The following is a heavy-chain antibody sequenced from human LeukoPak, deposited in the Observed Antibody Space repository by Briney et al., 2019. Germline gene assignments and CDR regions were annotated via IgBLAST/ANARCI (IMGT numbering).Heavy chain of an antibody. J-gene: IGHJ6*03. CDR3: ARERVGEAAAGFGYYYMDV. D-gene: IGHD6-13*01. Sequence: GASVKVSCKASGYTFTSYGISWVRQAPGQGLEWMGWISAYNGNTNYAQKLQGRVTMTTDTSTSTAYMELRSLRSDDTAVYYCARERVGEAAAGFGYYYMDVWGKGTTVTISS. CDR1: GYTFTSYG. V-gene: IGHV1-18*01. CDR2: ISAYNGNT.